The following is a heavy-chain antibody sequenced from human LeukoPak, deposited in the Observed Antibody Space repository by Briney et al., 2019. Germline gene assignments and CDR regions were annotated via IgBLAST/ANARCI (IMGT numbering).Heavy chain of an antibody. V-gene: IGHV4-34*01. J-gene: IGHJ4*02. D-gene: IGHD6-6*01. CDR2: INHSGST. Sequence: SETLSLTCAVYGGSFSGYYWSWIRQPPGKGLEWIGEINHSGSTNYNPSLKSRVTISVDTSKNQFSLKLSSVTAADTAVYYCARFLSIAARLYYFDYWGQGTLVTVSS. CDR3: ARFLSIAARLYYFDY. CDR1: GGSFSGYY.